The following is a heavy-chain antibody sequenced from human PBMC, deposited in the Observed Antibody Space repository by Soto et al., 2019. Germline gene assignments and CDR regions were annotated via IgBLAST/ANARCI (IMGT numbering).Heavy chain of an antibody. D-gene: IGHD3-10*01. V-gene: IGHV3-21*01. CDR2: ISSSSSYM. Sequence: EVQLVESGGGLVKPGGSLRLSCAASGFTFSTYSMNWVRQAPGKGLEWVSFISSSSSYMNYADSVKGRFTISRDNAKNPLYLHMNSLRAEDTAVYYCARDHYGSGNYYFDYWGQGTLVTVSS. J-gene: IGHJ4*02. CDR3: ARDHYGSGNYYFDY. CDR1: GFTFSTYS.